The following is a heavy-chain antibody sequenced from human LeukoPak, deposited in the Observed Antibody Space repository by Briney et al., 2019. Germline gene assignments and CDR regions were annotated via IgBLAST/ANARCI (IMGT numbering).Heavy chain of an antibody. D-gene: IGHD4-17*01. Sequence: GGSLRLSCAASGFTFSDYAMSWVRQAPGKGLEFVSVISPNGGFTCYADSVKGRFTISRDNSRNTLYLQMNSLRAEDTAVYFCAKDGHTTVTYDYWGQGTLVTVSS. CDR1: GFTFSDYA. CDR2: ISPNGGFT. CDR3: AKDGHTTVTYDY. V-gene: IGHV3-23*01. J-gene: IGHJ4*02.